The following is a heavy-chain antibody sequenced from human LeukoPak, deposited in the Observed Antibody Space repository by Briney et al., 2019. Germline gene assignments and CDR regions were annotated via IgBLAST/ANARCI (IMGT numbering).Heavy chain of an antibody. CDR3: ARGGSLAVAPHQYYFDY. Sequence: GGSLRLSCAASGFTFSSYWMSWVRQAPGKGLEWVANIKQDGSEKYYVDSVKGRFTISRDNAKNSLYLQMNSLRAEDTAVYYCARGGSLAVAPHQYYFDYWGQGTLVTVSS. V-gene: IGHV3-7*03. D-gene: IGHD6-19*01. CDR2: IKQDGSEK. J-gene: IGHJ4*02. CDR1: GFTFSSYW.